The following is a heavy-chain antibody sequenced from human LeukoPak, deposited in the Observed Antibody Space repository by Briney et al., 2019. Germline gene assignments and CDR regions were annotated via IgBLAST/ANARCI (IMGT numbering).Heavy chain of an antibody. CDR1: GFTFSSYG. CDR3: ARQTGSGLFILP. D-gene: IGHD3/OR15-3a*01. J-gene: IGHJ4*02. CDR2: IYYSGST. V-gene: IGHV4-38-2*01. Sequence: AGGSLRLSCAASGFTFSSYGMSWIRQPPGKGLEWIGSIYYSGSTYYNPSLKSRVTISVDTSKNQFSLKLSSVTAADTAVYYCARQTGSGLFILPGGQGTLVTVSS.